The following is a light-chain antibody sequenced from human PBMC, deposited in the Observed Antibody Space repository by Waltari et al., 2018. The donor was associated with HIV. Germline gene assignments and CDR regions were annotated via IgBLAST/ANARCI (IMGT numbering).Light chain of an antibody. V-gene: IGLV2-14*01. CDR3: KSSTTRSTPCV. Sequence: QSALTQPASVSGSPGQSITISCTGTNSDMCRHNSVSWYQQHQGKAPQLIIYDVRNRPSGVSNRFSGSKSGNTASLTISGLQAEDEADYYCKSSTTRSTPCVFGSGTKVTVL. CDR1: NSDMCRHNS. J-gene: IGLJ1*01. CDR2: DVR.